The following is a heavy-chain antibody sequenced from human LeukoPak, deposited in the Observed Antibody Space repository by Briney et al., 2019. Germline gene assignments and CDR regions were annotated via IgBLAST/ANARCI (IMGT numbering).Heavy chain of an antibody. D-gene: IGHD6-13*01. CDR3: ARGFISSSSWDGRMGWFDP. CDR1: GGPISSGGYS. CDR2: IYHSGST. Sequence: SQTLSLTCAVSGGPISSGGYSWGWIRQPPGKGLEWIGYIYHSGSTHYNPSLKSRVTISVDRSKNQFSLKLSSVTAADTAVYYCARGFISSSSWDGRMGWFDPWGQGTLVTVSS. V-gene: IGHV4-30-2*01. J-gene: IGHJ5*02.